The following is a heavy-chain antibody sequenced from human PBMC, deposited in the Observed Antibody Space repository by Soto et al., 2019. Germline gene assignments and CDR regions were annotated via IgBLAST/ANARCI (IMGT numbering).Heavy chain of an antibody. J-gene: IGHJ4*02. D-gene: IGHD3-10*01. Sequence: PSETLSLTCTVSGGSISSGGYYWSWIRQHPGKGLEWIGYIYYSGSTYYNPSLKSRVTISVDTSKNQFSLKLSSVTAADTAVYYCASSLSPYYYGSGSYYSPLDYWGQGTLVTVSS. V-gene: IGHV4-31*03. CDR1: GGSISSGGYY. CDR3: ASSLSPYYYGSGSYYSPLDY. CDR2: IYYSGST.